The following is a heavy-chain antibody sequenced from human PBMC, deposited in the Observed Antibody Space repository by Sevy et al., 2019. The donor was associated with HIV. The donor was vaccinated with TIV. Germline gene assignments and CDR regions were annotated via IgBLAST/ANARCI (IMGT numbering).Heavy chain of an antibody. CDR2: ISSSGSYI. Sequence: GGSLRLSCAASGFTISAYSMNWVRQAPGKGLEWVSSISSSGSYIYYADSVKGRFTISRDNAKNSLHLQMNSLRAEDTTVYYCARSLGGDDFWSGYYSSYFYGMDVWGQGTTVTVSS. D-gene: IGHD3-3*01. J-gene: IGHJ6*02. V-gene: IGHV3-21*01. CDR1: GFTISAYS. CDR3: ARSLGGDDFWSGYYSSYFYGMDV.